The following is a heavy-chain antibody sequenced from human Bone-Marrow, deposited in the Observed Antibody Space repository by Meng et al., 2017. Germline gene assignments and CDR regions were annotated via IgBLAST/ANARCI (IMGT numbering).Heavy chain of an antibody. V-gene: IGHV3-20*04. CDR1: GFTFDDYG. J-gene: IGHJ3*02. Sequence: GESLKISCAASGFTFDDYGMSWVRKAPGKGLEWGSGINWNGGSTGYADSVKGRFTISRDNAKNSLYLQMNSLRAEDTALYYCARLPSHLKDAFDIWGQGTMVTVSS. CDR3: ARLPSHLKDAFDI. CDR2: INWNGGST.